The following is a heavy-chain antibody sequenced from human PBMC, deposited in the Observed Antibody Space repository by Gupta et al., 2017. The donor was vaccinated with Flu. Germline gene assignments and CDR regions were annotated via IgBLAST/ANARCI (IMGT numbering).Heavy chain of an antibody. CDR2: ISSRCTTI. CDR3: ARDYGAYYMDV. CDR1: VFTFSNYD. J-gene: IGHJ6*03. Sequence: EVQLLVSGGGLVQPGGSLRLSCGPSVFTFSNYDMTWFRQPPGGGMGWVAYISSRCTTIYDEDTVKGRFTNSRNNAKNSMYLQRNSLRAEDTAVYYCARDYGAYYMDVWGKGTTVTVSS. D-gene: IGHD3-10*01. V-gene: IGHV3-48*03.